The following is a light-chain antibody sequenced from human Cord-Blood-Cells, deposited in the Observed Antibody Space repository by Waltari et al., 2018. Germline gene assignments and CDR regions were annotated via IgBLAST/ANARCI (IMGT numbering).Light chain of an antibody. Sequence: QSALTQPASVSGSPGQSITISCTGTSSDVGGYNYVSWYQQHPGKAPKLMNYDVSNRPPGVSNRFAGSSSGNTAYLTISGLQAEDEADYYCSSYTSSSTVVFGGGTKLTVL. J-gene: IGLJ2*01. CDR1: SSDVGGYNY. CDR2: DVS. CDR3: SSYTSSSTVV. V-gene: IGLV2-14*01.